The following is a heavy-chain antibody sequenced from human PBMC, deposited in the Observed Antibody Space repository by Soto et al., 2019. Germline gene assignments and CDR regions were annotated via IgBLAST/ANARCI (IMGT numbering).Heavy chain of an antibody. Sequence: GALRLSCAASGFTFSHYAMHWVRQAPDKGLEWVSVISFNGTNEFFADSVKGRFSISRDNSANTLYLQMTNLRPEDTAIYYCARDRGRGYCTGGLCYLVLDHWGQGNPVTVSS. CDR1: GFTFSHYA. CDR3: ARDRGRGYCTGGLCYLVLDH. CDR2: ISFNGTNE. D-gene: IGHD2-8*02. V-gene: IGHV3-30-3*01. J-gene: IGHJ4*02.